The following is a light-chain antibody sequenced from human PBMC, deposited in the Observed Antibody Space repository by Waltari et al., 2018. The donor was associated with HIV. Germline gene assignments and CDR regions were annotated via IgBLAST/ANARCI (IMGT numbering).Light chain of an antibody. CDR1: NSTIGSNT. CDR2: NNN. CDR3: AAWDDSLNAHVL. Sequence: QSVLTQPPSASGTPGQRVTISFSGRNSTIGSNTVNWHKQRPGTAPKLLIYNNNQRPSGVSDRFSGSKSGTSASLAISGLQSEDEADYYCAAWDDSLNAHVLFGGGTKLTVL. V-gene: IGLV1-44*01. J-gene: IGLJ2*01.